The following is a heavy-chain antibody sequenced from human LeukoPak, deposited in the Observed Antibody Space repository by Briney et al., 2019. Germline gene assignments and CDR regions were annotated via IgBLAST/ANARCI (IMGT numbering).Heavy chain of an antibody. D-gene: IGHD3-10*01. CDR1: GYTFTGYY. V-gene: IGHV1-2*02. CDR2: INPNSGGT. CDR3: ARVYGSGRRGSDY. J-gene: IGHJ4*02. Sequence: ASVKVSCKASGYTFTGYYMHWVRQAPGQGLEWMGWINPNSGGTNYAQKFQGRVTMTRDTSISTAYMERSRLRSDDTAVYYCARVYGSGRRGSDYWGQGTLVTVSS.